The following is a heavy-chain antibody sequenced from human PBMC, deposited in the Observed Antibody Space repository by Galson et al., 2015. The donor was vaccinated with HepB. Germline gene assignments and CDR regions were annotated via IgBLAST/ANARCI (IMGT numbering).Heavy chain of an antibody. D-gene: IGHD3-3*01. Sequence: SLRLSCADSHLVLGDYWMSWVRQAPGKGLEWVACINQDGSEKNYVDSVKGRFTISRDNAKNSLFLQMNTLTVEDTAFYYCARDARHRPILFDPWGQGTLVTVSS. V-gene: IGHV3-7*03. J-gene: IGHJ5*02. CDR3: ARDARHRPILFDP. CDR1: HLVLGDYW. CDR2: INQDGSEK.